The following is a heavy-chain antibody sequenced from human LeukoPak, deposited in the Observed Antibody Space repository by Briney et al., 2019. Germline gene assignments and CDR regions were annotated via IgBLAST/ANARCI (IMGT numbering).Heavy chain of an antibody. V-gene: IGHV3-21*01. CDR3: AREPSHYYDSSGYYYYYYGMDV. CDR1: GFTFSSYR. CDR2: IISSSSYI. Sequence: GGSVSLLRAACGFTFSSYRVIWARHARGMGLECGSSIISSSSYIYYADSVKGRFTISRDNATDSLYLQMNSLSAQDTPVYYCAREPSHYYDSSGYYYYYYGMDVWGQGTTPTVS. J-gene: IGHJ6*02. D-gene: IGHD3-22*01.